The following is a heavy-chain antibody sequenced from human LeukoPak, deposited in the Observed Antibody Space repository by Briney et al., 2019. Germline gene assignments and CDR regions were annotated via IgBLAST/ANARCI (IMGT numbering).Heavy chain of an antibody. V-gene: IGHV3-74*01. D-gene: IGHD2/OR15-2a*01. CDR2: INSDGSWT. CDR3: VSFYETY. J-gene: IGHJ4*02. Sequence: GGSLRLSCAASGNYWMHWVRQAPGKGLVWVSHINSDGSWTSYAGSVKGRFTISKDNAKNTVYLQMNSLRAEDTAVYYCVSFYETYWGRGTLVTVSS. CDR1: GNYW.